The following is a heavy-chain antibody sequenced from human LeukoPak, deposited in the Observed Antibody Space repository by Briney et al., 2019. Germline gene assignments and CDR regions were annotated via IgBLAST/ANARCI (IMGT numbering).Heavy chain of an antibody. CDR2: ISYDGSNK. V-gene: IGHV3-30-3*01. D-gene: IGHD2/OR15-2a*01. J-gene: IGHJ3*02. CDR1: GFTFSSYA. Sequence: GRSLRLSCAASGFTFSSYAMHWVRQAPGKGLEWVAVISYDGSNKYYADSVKGRFTISRDNSKNTLYLQMNSLRAEDTAVYYCARDIEDDQGEYVAPRPLYGFDIWGQGTMVTVSS. CDR3: ARDIEDDQGEYVAPRPLYGFDI.